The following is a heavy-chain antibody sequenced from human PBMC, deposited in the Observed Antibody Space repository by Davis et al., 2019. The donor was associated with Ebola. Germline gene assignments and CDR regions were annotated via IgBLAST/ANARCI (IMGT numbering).Heavy chain of an antibody. J-gene: IGHJ6*02. CDR1: GGSFSGYY. CDR3: ARAVWLPTCGMDV. D-gene: IGHD3-22*01. CDR2: IYYSGST. Sequence: PSETLSLTCAVYGGSFSGYYWSWIRQHPGKGLEWIGYIYYSGSTYYNPSLKSRVTISVDTSKNQFSLKLSSVTAADTAVYYCARAVWLPTCGMDVWGQGTTVTVSS. V-gene: IGHV4-31*11.